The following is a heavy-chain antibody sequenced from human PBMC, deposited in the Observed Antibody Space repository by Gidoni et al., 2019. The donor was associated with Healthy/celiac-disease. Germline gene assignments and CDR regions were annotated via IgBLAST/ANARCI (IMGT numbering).Heavy chain of an antibody. CDR2: INHSGST. CDR1: GGSFSGYY. CDR3: ARVRRYDYRRWFDP. V-gene: IGHV4-34*01. J-gene: IGHJ5*02. Sequence: QVQLQQWGAGLLKPSETLSLTCAVYGGSFSGYYWSWIRQPPGKGLEWIGEINHSGSTNYNPSLKSRVTISVDTSKNQFSLKLSSVTAADTAVYYCARVRRYDYRRWFDPWGQGTLVTVSS. D-gene: IGHD5-12*01.